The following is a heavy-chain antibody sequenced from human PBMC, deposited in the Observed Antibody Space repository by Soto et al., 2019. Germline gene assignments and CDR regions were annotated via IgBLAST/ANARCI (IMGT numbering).Heavy chain of an antibody. CDR2: IYHSGST. V-gene: IGHV4-59*12. Sequence: SETLSLTCTVSGGSISSYYWSWIRQPPGKGLEWIGEIYHSGSTNYNPSLKSRVTISVDKSKNQFSLKLSSVTAADTAVYYCARDKYYYDSSGPMDVWGQGTTVTVS. CDR3: ARDKYYYDSSGPMDV. CDR1: GGSISSYY. J-gene: IGHJ6*02. D-gene: IGHD3-22*01.